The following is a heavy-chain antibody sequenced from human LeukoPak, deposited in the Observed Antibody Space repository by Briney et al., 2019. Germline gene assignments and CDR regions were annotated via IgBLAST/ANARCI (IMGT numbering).Heavy chain of an antibody. Sequence: PGRSLRLSCAASGFTFSSYTMNWVRQAPGKGLEWVSSISSSSSYIYYADSVKGRFTISRDNAKNSLYLQMNSLRAEDTAVYYCARASAPDCCGGSCSLPQSNYYYYYGMDVWGQGTAVTVSS. CDR2: ISSSSSYI. CDR1: GFTFSSYT. D-gene: IGHD2-15*01. J-gene: IGHJ6*02. CDR3: ARASAPDCCGGSCSLPQSNYYYYYGMDV. V-gene: IGHV3-21*01.